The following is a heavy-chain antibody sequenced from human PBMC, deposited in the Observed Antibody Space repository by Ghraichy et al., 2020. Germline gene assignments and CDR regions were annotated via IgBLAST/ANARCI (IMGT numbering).Heavy chain of an antibody. CDR1: GFTFDDYT. J-gene: IGHJ4*02. D-gene: IGHD2-2*01. CDR2: ISWDGGTT. Sequence: LSLTCSASGFTFDDYTMHWVRQGPGKGLEWVSLISWDGGTTDYADSVKGRFTISRDNSKNSLYLQMNSLKTEDTALYYCAKEGSSTRPFDYWGQGTLVTVSS. CDR3: AKEGSSTRPFDY. V-gene: IGHV3-43*01.